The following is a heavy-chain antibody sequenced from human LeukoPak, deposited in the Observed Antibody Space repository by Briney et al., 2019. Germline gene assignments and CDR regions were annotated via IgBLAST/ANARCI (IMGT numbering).Heavy chain of an antibody. CDR2: INHSGST. D-gene: IGHD3-16*02. CDR1: GGSFSGYY. Sequence: PSETLSLTCAVYGGSFSGYYWSWIRQPPGKGLEWIGEINHSGSTNYNPSLKSRVTISVDTSKNQFSLKLSSVTAADTAVYYCARASYDYVWGSYRYKLDYWGQGTLVTVSS. V-gene: IGHV4-34*01. J-gene: IGHJ4*02. CDR3: ARASYDYVWGSYRYKLDY.